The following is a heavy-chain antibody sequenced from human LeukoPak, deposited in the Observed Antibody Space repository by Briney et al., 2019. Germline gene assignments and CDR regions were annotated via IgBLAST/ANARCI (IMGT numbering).Heavy chain of an antibody. CDR3: ARDRNHRYYYYYYMDV. CDR2: IWYDGSNK. V-gene: IGHV3-33*01. Sequence: GRSLRLSCAASGFTFSSYGMHWVRQAPGKGLEWVAVIWYDGSNKYYADSVKGRFTISRDNSKNTLYLQMNSLRAEDTAVYYCARDRNHRYYYYYYMDVWGKGTTLTVSS. CDR1: GFTFSSYG. D-gene: IGHD1-14*01. J-gene: IGHJ6*03.